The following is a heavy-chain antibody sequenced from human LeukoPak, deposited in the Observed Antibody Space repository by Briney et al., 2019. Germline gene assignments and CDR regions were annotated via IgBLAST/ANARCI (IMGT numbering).Heavy chain of an antibody. V-gene: IGHV1-2*02. CDR3: SREDY. J-gene: IGHJ4*02. CDR1: GYTLTHSF. Sequence: GASVKVSCKASGYTLTHSFIHWVRPAPGQGLVWMGWIHSNSGGTTYAQKFQGRVTMTRDTPISTITMELSSLTSDDSAVYYCSREDYWGQGTLVTVSS. CDR2: IHSNSGGT.